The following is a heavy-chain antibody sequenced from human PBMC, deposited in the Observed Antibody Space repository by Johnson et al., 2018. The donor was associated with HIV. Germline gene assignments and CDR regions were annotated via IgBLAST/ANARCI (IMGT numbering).Heavy chain of an antibody. D-gene: IGHD2-8*01. CDR1: GLTVSSNY. V-gene: IGHV3-66*01. CDR3: ARDRGTIFDI. Sequence: EVQVLESGGGLVQPGGSLRLSCAASGLTVSSNYMSWVRQAPGKGLEWVSIIYSGGSTYYADSVRGRFTVSRDNSKNTVFLQMNSLRVEDTAVYYCARDRGTIFDIGGQGTTVTVSS. J-gene: IGHJ3*02. CDR2: IYSGGST.